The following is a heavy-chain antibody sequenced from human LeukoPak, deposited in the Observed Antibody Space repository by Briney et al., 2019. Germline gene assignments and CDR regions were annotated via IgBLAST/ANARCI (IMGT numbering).Heavy chain of an antibody. CDR3: ARNPPYCTSTSCYNDY. J-gene: IGHJ4*02. D-gene: IGHD2-2*02. Sequence: ATVKVSCKASGYTFTIYYMHWVRQAPGQGLEWMGWINPNSGATSYAQRFQGRVTMTRDTSISTAYMELSGLTSDDTAVYYCARNPPYCTSTSCYNDYWGQGTLVTVSS. CDR2: INPNSGAT. V-gene: IGHV1-2*02. CDR1: GYTFTIYY.